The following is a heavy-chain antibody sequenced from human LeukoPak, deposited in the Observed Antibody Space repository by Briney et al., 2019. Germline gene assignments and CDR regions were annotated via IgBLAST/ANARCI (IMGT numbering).Heavy chain of an antibody. V-gene: IGHV2-5*01. CDR3: ARENSGSYYNYYYYYMDV. D-gene: IGHD3-10*01. Sequence: SGPTLVKPTQTLTLTCTFSGFSLSTSGVGVGWIRQPPGKALEWLALIYWNDDKRYSPSLKSRLTITKDTSKNQVVLTMTNMDPEDTATYYCARENSGSYYNYYYYYMDVWGKGTTVTVSS. CDR2: IYWNDDK. CDR1: GFSLSTSGVG. J-gene: IGHJ6*03.